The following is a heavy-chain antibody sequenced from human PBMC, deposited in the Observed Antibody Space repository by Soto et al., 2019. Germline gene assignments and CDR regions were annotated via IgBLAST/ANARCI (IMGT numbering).Heavy chain of an antibody. V-gene: IGHV3-74*01. Sequence: GGSLRLSCAASGFTFSSYWMHWVRQAPGKGLVWVSRINSDGSSTSYADSVKGRFTISRDNAKNTLYLQMNSLRAEDTAVYYCARESDFWSGYYLGSSGYMDVWGKGTTVTVSS. J-gene: IGHJ6*03. CDR3: ARESDFWSGYYLGSSGYMDV. CDR1: GFTFSSYW. CDR2: INSDGSST. D-gene: IGHD3-3*01.